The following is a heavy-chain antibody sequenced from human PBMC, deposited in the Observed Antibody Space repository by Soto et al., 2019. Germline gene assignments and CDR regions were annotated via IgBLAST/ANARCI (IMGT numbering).Heavy chain of an antibody. V-gene: IGHV1-18*01. CDR2: ISAYNGNT. CDR1: GYTFTSYG. D-gene: IGHD3-22*01. J-gene: IGHJ4*02. CDR3: ARGPAYYDSSGYFY. Sequence: ASVKVSCKASGYTFTSYGISWVRQAPGQGLEWMGWISAYNGNTNYAQKLQGRVTMTTDTSTSTAYMELRSLRSDDTAVYYCARGPAYYDSSGYFYWGQGTLVTVSS.